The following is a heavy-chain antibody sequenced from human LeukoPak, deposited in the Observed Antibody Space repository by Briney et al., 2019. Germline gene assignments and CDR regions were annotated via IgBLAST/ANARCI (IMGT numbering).Heavy chain of an antibody. J-gene: IGHJ5*02. CDR3: ARVYGDYAEDWFDP. CDR2: IYHSGST. D-gene: IGHD4-17*01. CDR1: GYSISSGYY. V-gene: IGHV4-38-2*01. Sequence: SETLSLTCAVSGYSISSGYYWGWIRQPPGKGLEWIGSIYHSGSTYYNPSLKSRVTISVDTSKNQFSLKLSSVTAADTAVYYCARVYGDYAEDWFDPWGQGTLVTVSS.